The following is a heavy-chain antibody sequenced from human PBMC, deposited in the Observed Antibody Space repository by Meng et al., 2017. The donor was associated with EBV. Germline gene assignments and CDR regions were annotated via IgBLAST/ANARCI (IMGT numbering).Heavy chain of an antibody. CDR3: AKSSSSTPGVVDS. V-gene: IGHV4-61*01. Sequence: QVQPQESGPGLVRLSGTLSLTCTVSGASVSGGTFTWSWIRQPPGKELQWIGYIYDGGTNIYNPSLKSRVTIFLDTSRNQFSLGLRSVTTADTAVYYCAKSSSSTPGVVDSWGQGTLVTASS. CDR2: IYDGGTN. D-gene: IGHD2-2*01. J-gene: IGHJ4*02. CDR1: GASVSGGTFT.